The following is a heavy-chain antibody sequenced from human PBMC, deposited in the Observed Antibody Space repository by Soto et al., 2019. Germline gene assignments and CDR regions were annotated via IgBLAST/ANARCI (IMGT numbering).Heavy chain of an antibody. CDR2: IDPSDSQT. Sequence: GESLKISCKGSGCSFAGYWITWVRQKPGKGLGWMGRIDPSDSQTYYSPSFRGHVTISVTKSITTVFLQWSSLRASDTAMYYCARQIYDSDTGPNFQYYFDSWGQGTPVTVSS. CDR3: ARQIYDSDTGPNFQYYFDS. V-gene: IGHV5-10-1*01. J-gene: IGHJ4*02. CDR1: GCSFAGYW. D-gene: IGHD3-22*01.